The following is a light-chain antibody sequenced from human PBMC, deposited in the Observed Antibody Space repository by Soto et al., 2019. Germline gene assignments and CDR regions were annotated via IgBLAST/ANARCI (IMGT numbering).Light chain of an antibody. CDR1: QSVGSN. CDR3: QQPSFRPTT. CDR2: GAS. V-gene: IGKV3-15*01. Sequence: SPATLSVYQGETATLSCRASQSVGSNLAWYQQKPGQAPRLLIYGASTRATGIPARFSGSGSGTEFTLTISILQSEDFTGYCCQQPSFRPTTFGQVTLLEI. J-gene: IGKJ5*01.